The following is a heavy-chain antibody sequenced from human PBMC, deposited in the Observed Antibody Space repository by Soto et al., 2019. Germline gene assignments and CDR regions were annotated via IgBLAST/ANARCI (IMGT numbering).Heavy chain of an antibody. J-gene: IGHJ4*02. CDR2: ISYDGSNK. CDR3: AKEGQQWLPALDY. D-gene: IGHD6-19*01. CDR1: GFTFSSYG. Sequence: GGSLRLSCAASGFTFSSYGMHWVRQAPGKGLGWVAVISYDGSNKYYADSVKGRFTISRDNSKNTLYLQMNSLRAEDTAVYYCAKEGQQWLPALDYWGQGTLVTVSS. V-gene: IGHV3-30*18.